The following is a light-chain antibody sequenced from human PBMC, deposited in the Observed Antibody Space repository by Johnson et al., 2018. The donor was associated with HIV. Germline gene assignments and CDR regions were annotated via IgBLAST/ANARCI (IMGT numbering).Light chain of an antibody. Sequence: QSVLTQPPSVSAAPGQKVTISCSGSSSNIGNNYVSWYQQLPGKAPKLLIYDNNRRPSGITDRFSGSKSGTSATLGITGLQTGDEADYYWGTWDSSLTVYVFGTGTKVTV. CDR3: GTWDSSLTVYV. CDR2: DNN. CDR1: SSNIGNNY. V-gene: IGLV1-51*01. J-gene: IGLJ1*01.